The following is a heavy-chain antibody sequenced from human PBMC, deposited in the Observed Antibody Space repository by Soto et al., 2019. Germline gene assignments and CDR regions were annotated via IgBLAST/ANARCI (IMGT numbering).Heavy chain of an antibody. CDR1: GYTFTGYY. J-gene: IGHJ6*02. Sequence: ASVKVSCKASGYTFTGYYMHWVRQAPGQGLEWMGWINPNSGGTNYAQKFQGWVTMTRDTSISTAYMELSRLRSDDTAVYYCARDLSSGVGATPYYYYGMDVWGQGXTVTVSS. V-gene: IGHV1-2*04. D-gene: IGHD1-26*01. CDR3: ARDLSSGVGATPYYYYGMDV. CDR2: INPNSGGT.